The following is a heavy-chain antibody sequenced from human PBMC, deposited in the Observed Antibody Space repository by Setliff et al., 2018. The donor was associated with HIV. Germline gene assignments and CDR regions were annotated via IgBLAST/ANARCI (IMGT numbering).Heavy chain of an antibody. V-gene: IGHV3-73*01. CDR1: GFPFSGSA. CDR2: IKTQPSNYAT. J-gene: IGHJ4*02. CDR3: VSSQSPQDRAVIIGGL. Sequence: PGGSLRLSCAASGFPFSGSAIHWVRRASGKGLEWVGRIKTQPSNYATAYGASMEGRFTISRDDSKSTAYLQLSSLRPDDTAVYYCVSSQSPQDRAVIIGGLWGQGTQVTVSS. D-gene: IGHD3-10*01.